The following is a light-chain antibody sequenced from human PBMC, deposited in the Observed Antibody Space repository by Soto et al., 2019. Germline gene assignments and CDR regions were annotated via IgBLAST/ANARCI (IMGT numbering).Light chain of an antibody. CDR1: QSVSSY. V-gene: IGKV3-11*01. J-gene: IGKJ1*01. Sequence: EIVLTHSPATLFLSPGERATLSCRASQSVSSYLAWYQQKPGQAPRLLIYDASNRATGIPARFSGSGSGTDFTLTISSLEPEDFAVYYCQQRSNWPPSWTFGQGTRWIS. CDR3: QQRSNWPPSWT. CDR2: DAS.